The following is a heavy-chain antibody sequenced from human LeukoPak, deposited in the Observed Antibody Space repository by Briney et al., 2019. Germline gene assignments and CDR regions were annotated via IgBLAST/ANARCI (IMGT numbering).Heavy chain of an antibody. CDR1: GFTFRNSA. CDR3: AKDRYGDHISDGMDV. D-gene: IGHD4-17*01. V-gene: IGHV3-23*01. J-gene: IGHJ6*02. CDR2: ISGSGGST. Sequence: PGGSLRLSCTASGFTFRNSAMNLVGQAAGKGPPLDSAISGSGGSTYYADSVKGRFTISRDNSKNTLYLQMNSLRGEDTAVYYCAKDRYGDHISDGMDVWGQGTTVTVSS.